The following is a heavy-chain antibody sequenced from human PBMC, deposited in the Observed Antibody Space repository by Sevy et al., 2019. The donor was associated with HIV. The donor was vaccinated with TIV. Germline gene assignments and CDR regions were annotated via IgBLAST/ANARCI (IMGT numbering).Heavy chain of an antibody. CDR2: IWYDGSNK. Sequence: GGSLRLSCAASGFTFSSYGMHWVRQAPGKGLEWMAVIWYDGSNKYYADSVKGRFTISRDNSKNTLYLQMNSLRAEDTAVYYCANTLLANWGQGTLVTVSS. D-gene: IGHD5-12*01. V-gene: IGHV3-33*06. CDR1: GFTFSSYG. CDR3: ANTLLAN. J-gene: IGHJ4*02.